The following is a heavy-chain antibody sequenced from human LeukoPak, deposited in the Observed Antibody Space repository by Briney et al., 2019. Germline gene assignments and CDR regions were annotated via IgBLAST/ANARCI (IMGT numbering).Heavy chain of an antibody. CDR3: ARLRRIVVVPAALNWFDP. Sequence: GESLKISCKGSGYSFTSYWIGWVRQMPGKGLEWMGIIYPGDSDTRYSPSFQGQVTISADKSISTAYLQWSSLKASDTAMYYCARLRRIVVVPAALNWFDPWGQGTLVTVSS. V-gene: IGHV5-51*01. CDR1: GYSFTSYW. J-gene: IGHJ5*02. D-gene: IGHD2-2*01. CDR2: IYPGDSDT.